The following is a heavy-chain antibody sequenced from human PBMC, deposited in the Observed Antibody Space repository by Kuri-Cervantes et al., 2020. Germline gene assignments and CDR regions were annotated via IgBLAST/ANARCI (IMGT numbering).Heavy chain of an antibody. D-gene: IGHD6-25*01. CDR1: GFTFSSYG. CDR2: ISYDGSNK. J-gene: IGHJ4*02. Sequence: GESLKISCAASGFTFSSYGMHWVRQAPGKGLEWVAVISYDGSNKYYADSVKGRFTISRDNSKNTLYLQMNSLRAEDTAVYYCAKSGRDAFDYWGQGTLVTVSS. CDR3: AKSGRDAFDY. V-gene: IGHV3-30*18.